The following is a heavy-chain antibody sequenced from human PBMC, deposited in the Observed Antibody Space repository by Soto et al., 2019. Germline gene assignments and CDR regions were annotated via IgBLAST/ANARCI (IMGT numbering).Heavy chain of an antibody. CDR1: GFTFSSYA. CDR3: ANTNDYDILTGYSDYYFDY. J-gene: IGHJ4*02. Sequence: GGSLRLSCAASGFTFSSYAMSWVRQAPGKGLECVSTISGSGGTTYYADSVKGRFTISRDNSKNTLYLQMNSLRAEDTAVYYCANTNDYDILTGYSDYYFDYWGQGTLVTVSS. V-gene: IGHV3-23*01. D-gene: IGHD3-9*01. CDR2: ISGSGGTT.